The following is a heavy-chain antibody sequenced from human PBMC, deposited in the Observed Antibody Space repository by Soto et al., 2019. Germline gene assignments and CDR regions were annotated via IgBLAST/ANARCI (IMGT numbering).Heavy chain of an antibody. J-gene: IGHJ3*02. CDR1: GITFSSSG. CDR3: ARDTGYCSGGSFYPWAFDI. D-gene: IGHD2-15*01. V-gene: IGHV3-33*01. CDR2: IWYDGSNI. Sequence: QVQLVESGGGLVQPGRSLRLSCAVSGITFSSSGMHWVRQVPGKGLEWVAVIWYDGSNINYVDSVRGSFTISRDNSKNTLYLQVNSLRVEDTAVYYCARDTGYCSGGSFYPWAFDIWGRGTMVTVSS.